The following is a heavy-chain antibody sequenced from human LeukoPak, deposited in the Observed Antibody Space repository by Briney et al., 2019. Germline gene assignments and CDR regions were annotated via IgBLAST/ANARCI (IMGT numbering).Heavy chain of an antibody. Sequence: SVKVSCKASGGTFSSYAISWVRQAPGQGLEWMGRIIPILGIASYAQKFQGRVTMTRDTSTSTVYMELSSLRSEDTAVYYCARVGGKLRYFQHWGQGTLVTVSS. V-gene: IGHV1-69*04. CDR1: GGTFSSYA. CDR3: ARVGGKLRYFQH. D-gene: IGHD1-26*01. CDR2: IIPILGIA. J-gene: IGHJ1*01.